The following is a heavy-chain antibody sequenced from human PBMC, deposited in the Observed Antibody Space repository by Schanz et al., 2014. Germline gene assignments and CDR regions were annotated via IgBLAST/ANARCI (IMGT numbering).Heavy chain of an antibody. CDR1: GFTFFGSFA. J-gene: IGHJ3*01. D-gene: IGHD4-17*01. V-gene: IGHV3-23*01. CDR2: ISGSGGST. Sequence: EVQLLESGGGLVQPGGSLRLSCAASGFTFFGSFAMSWVRQAPGKGLEWVSAISGSGGSTVYADSVKGRFTISRDNAKNSLYLQMNSLKTEDTAVYYCSTDLTAVDYDAIGLWGQGTMVTVSS. CDR3: STDLTAVDYDAIGL.